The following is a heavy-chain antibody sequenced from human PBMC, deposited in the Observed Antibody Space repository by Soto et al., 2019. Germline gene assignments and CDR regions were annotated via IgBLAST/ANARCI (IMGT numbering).Heavy chain of an antibody. V-gene: IGHV1-2*02. CDR3: ARGRTGTTSYFDY. CDR1: GYTFTGYY. Sequence: ASVKVSCKASGYTFTGYYLHWVRQAPGQGLEWMGWINPNSGGTNCAQKFQGRVTMTRDTSIGTAYMELSRLRSDDTAVYYCARGRTGTTSYFDYWGQGNLVTVSS. CDR2: INPNSGGT. D-gene: IGHD1-1*01. J-gene: IGHJ4*02.